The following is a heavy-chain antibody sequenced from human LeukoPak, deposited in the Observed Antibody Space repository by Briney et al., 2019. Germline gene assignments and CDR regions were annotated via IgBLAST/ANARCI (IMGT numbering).Heavy chain of an antibody. CDR1: GFTFSSYW. Sequence: GGSLRLSCAASGFTFSSYWMSWVRQAPGKGLEWVANIKQDGSEKYYVDSVKGRFTISRDNSKNTLYLQMNSLRAEDTALYYCAKGTVVTPFDYWGQGTLVTVSS. D-gene: IGHD4-23*01. CDR3: AKGTVVTPFDY. CDR2: IKQDGSEK. V-gene: IGHV3-7*03. J-gene: IGHJ4*02.